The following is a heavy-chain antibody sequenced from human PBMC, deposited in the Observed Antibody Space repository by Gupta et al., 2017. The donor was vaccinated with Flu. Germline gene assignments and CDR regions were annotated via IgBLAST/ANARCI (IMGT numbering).Heavy chain of an antibody. Sequence: WVREDPGTVMEFGANINPDGETKNYVASEKGRFTITRDNDKNSVYVQMNSMRVGETARYYCVTDPESSAFDIWGQGTMVTVSS. V-gene: IGHV3-7*01. J-gene: IGHJ3*02. D-gene: IGHD1-7*01. CDR3: VTDPESSAFDI. CDR2: INPDGETK.